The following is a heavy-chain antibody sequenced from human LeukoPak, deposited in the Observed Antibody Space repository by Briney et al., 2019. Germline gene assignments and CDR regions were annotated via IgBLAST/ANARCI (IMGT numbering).Heavy chain of an antibody. CDR1: GFTFSSYA. Sequence: PGGSLRLSCAASGFTFSSYAMSWVRQAPGKGLEWVAVISYDGSNKYYADSVKGRFTISRDNSKNTLYLQMSSLRAEDTAVYYCAKDRGRYYDSSGYYWGYYFDSWGQGILVTVST. CDR2: ISYDGSNK. D-gene: IGHD3-22*01. V-gene: IGHV3-30-3*01. J-gene: IGHJ4*02. CDR3: AKDRGRYYDSSGYYWGYYFDS.